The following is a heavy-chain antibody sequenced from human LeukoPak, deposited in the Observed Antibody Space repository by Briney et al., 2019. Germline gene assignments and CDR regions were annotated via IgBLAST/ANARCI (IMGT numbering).Heavy chain of an antibody. CDR2: INHSGST. Sequence: SETLSLTCAVDGGSFSGYYWSWIRQPPGKGLEWNGEINHSGSTNYNPSLKSRVTISVDTSKNQFSLKLSSVTAADTAVYYCARGPDYSGSYYLDYWGQGTLVTVSS. V-gene: IGHV4-34*01. CDR1: GGSFSGYY. CDR3: ARGPDYSGSYYLDY. D-gene: IGHD1-26*01. J-gene: IGHJ4*02.